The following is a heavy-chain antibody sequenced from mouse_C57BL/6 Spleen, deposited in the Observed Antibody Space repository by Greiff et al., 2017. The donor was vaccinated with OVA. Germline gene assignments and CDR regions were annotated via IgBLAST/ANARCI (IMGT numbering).Heavy chain of an antibody. V-gene: IGHV3-6*01. CDR1: GYSITSGYY. Sequence: EVQVVESGPGLVKPSQSLSLTCSVTGYSITSGYYWNWIRQFPGNKLEWMGYISYDGSNNYNPSLKNRISITLDTSKNQFFLKLNSVTTEDTATYYCARDPLLRRGYFDVWGTGTTVTVSS. D-gene: IGHD1-1*01. J-gene: IGHJ1*03. CDR2: ISYDGSN. CDR3: ARDPLLRRGYFDV.